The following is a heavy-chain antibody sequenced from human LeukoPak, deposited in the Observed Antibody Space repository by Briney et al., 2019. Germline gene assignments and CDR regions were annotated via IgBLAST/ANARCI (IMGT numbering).Heavy chain of an antibody. V-gene: IGHV4-39*07. CDR2: INHSGST. Sequence: PSETLSLTCTVSGGSISSSTFYWGWIRQPPGKGLEWIGEINHSGSTNYNPSLKSRVTISVDTSKNQFSLKLSSVTAADTAVYYCARSTYYYGSGSYYKRYFQHWGQGTLVTVSS. J-gene: IGHJ1*01. CDR3: ARSTYYYGSGSYYKRYFQH. CDR1: GGSISSSTFY. D-gene: IGHD3-10*01.